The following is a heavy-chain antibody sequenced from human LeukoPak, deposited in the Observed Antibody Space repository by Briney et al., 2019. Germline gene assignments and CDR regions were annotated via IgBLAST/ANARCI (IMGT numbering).Heavy chain of an antibody. D-gene: IGHD2-8*01. J-gene: IGHJ5*02. CDR3: ARGVSYDRREYPDP. CDR2: ITHSSTTI. Sequence: GGSLRLPCEASGFTFITYTMSWVRQAPGKGLEWVSSITHSSTTIYYADSEKGRSTISRDPADKDLYLQMNRLRVEDTAVYYCARGVSYDRREYPDPWGQGTLVTVST. V-gene: IGHV3-21*01. CDR1: GFTFITYT.